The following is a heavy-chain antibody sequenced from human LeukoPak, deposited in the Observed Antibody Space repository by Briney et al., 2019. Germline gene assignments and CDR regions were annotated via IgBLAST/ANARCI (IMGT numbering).Heavy chain of an antibody. CDR1: GFTFSSYA. CDR3: ARDFSGSYSGTLDY. CDR2: ISGSGGST. D-gene: IGHD1-26*01. V-gene: IGHV3-23*01. J-gene: IGHJ4*02. Sequence: GGSLRLSCAASGFTFSSYAMSWVRQAPGKGLEWVSAISGSGGSTYYADSVKGRFTISRDNSKNTLYLQMNSLRAEDTAVYYCARDFSGSYSGTLDYWGQGTLVTVSS.